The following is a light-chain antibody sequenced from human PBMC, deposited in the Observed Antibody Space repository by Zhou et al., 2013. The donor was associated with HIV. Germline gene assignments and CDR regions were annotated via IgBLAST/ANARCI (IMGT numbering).Light chain of an antibody. V-gene: IGLV2-14*01. CDR1: STDIGGY. Sequence: QXALTQPASVSGSPGQSITISCTGTSTDIGGYVSWYQQYPGKAPKLMIYDVSQRPSGVSNRFSGSKSGNTASLTISGLQAEDEADYYCSSGLSVFGAGTKVTVL. J-gene: IGLJ1*01. CDR3: SSGLSV. CDR2: DVS.